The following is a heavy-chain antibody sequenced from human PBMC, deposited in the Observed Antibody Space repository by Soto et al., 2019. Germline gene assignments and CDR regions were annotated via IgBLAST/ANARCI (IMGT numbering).Heavy chain of an antibody. CDR1: GYTFTSYG. CDR3: ARHSIMITFGGAHDY. V-gene: IGHV1-18*01. Sequence: ASVKVSCKASGYTFTSYGISWVRQALGQGLEWMGWFSAYNGNTNYAQKLQGRVTMTTDTSTSTAYMELRSLRSDDTAVYYCARHSIMITFGGAHDYWGQGTLVTVSS. J-gene: IGHJ4*02. D-gene: IGHD3-16*01. CDR2: FSAYNGNT.